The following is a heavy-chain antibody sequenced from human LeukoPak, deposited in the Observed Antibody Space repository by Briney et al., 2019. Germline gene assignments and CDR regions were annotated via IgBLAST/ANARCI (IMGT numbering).Heavy chain of an antibody. CDR1: GYTFTSYG. CDR3: ARQSTGSYYSPIDY. V-gene: IGHV1-18*01. J-gene: IGHJ4*02. CDR2: ISAYNGNT. D-gene: IGHD1-26*01. Sequence: ASVKVSCKASGYTFTSYGISWVRQAPGQGLEWMGWISAYNGNTNYAQKLQGRVTTTTDTSTSTAYMELRGLRSDDTAMYYCARQSTGSYYSPIDYWGQGTLVTVSS.